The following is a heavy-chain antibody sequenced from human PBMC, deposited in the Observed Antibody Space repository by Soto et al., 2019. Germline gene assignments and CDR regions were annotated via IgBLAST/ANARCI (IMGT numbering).Heavy chain of an antibody. CDR3: ARDRVFDYEILTGYYNGYYYFDY. CDR1: GESFSDYF. D-gene: IGHD3-9*01. Sequence: PSETLSLTCAVYGESFSDYFWSWIRQPPGKGLEWIGDINHSGTTNYNPSLKSRVTISVDTSKNQFSLRLSSVTAADTAVYYCARDRVFDYEILTGYYNGYYYFDYWGQGTLVTVSS. J-gene: IGHJ4*02. V-gene: IGHV4-34*01. CDR2: INHSGTT.